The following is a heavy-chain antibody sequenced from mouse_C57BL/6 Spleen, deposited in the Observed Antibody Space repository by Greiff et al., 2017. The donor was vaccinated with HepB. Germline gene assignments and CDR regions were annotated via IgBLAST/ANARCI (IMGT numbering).Heavy chain of an antibody. Sequence: QVQLKQPGAELVRPGSSVKLSCKASGYTFTSYWMDWVKQRPGQGLEWIGNIYPSDSETHYNQKFKDKATLTVDKSSSTAYMQRSSLTSEDSAVYYCARSPAPPGDGGFDYWGKGTTLTVSS. CDR3: ARSPAPPGDGGFDY. CDR1: GYTFTSYW. J-gene: IGHJ2*01. D-gene: IGHD3-3*01. V-gene: IGHV1-61*01. CDR2: IYPSDSET.